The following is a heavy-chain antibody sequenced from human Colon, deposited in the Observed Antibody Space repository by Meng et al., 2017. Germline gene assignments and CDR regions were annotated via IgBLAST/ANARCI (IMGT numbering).Heavy chain of an antibody. Sequence: GESLKISCAASGFTFSGYEMNWVRQAPGKGLEWISYISDSGGTTYSDSVKGRFTISRDNAKNSLFLQMNSLRVEDTGLYFCTNDRLTHWGQVAQVTVSS. CDR1: GFTFSGYE. J-gene: IGHJ1*01. D-gene: IGHD1-1*01. CDR3: TNDRLTH. CDR2: ISDSGGTT. V-gene: IGHV3-48*03.